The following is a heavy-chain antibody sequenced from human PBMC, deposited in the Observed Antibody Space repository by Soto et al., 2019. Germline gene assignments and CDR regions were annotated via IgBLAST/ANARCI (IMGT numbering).Heavy chain of an antibody. V-gene: IGHV3-13*05. J-gene: IGHJ6*02. CDR2: IGSAHDP. CDR3: ARAYLGRLPRRADYYYALDV. Sequence: EVQLVESGGGVEQPGGSLRLSCAASGFTFSTYDMHWVRQVPGKGLEWVSAIGSAHDPYYLGSVKGRFSISRENAKNSLYLQMNSLTTGDTAVYYCARAYLGRLPRRADYYYALDVCGQGTTVTVSS. CDR1: GFTFSTYD. D-gene: IGHD1-26*01.